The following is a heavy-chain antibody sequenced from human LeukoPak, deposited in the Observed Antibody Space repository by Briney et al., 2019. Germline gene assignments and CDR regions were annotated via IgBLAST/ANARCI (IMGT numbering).Heavy chain of an antibody. V-gene: IGHV3-7*01. CDR1: GFNFGGYS. Sequence: GGSLRLSCAASGFNFGGYSMGWVRQAPGKGLEWVTYMNEYGSDIFYVDSVKGRFTISRDNSKNTLCLQMNSLRAEDTAVYYCARGPSGYHNTGGQGTLVTVSS. CDR2: MNEYGSDI. CDR3: ARGPSGYHNT. D-gene: IGHD5-12*01. J-gene: IGHJ4*02.